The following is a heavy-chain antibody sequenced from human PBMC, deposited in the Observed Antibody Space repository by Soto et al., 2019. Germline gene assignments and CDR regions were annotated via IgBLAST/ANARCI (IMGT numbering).Heavy chain of an antibody. J-gene: IGHJ5*02. V-gene: IGHV4-34*01. Sequence: SETLSLTCAVYGGSFSGYYWSWIRQPPGKGLEWIGEINHSGSTNYNPSLKSRVTISVDTSKNQFSLKLSSVTAADTAVYYCAREYYYGSGSYSTSNWFDPWGQGTQVTVSS. CDR2: INHSGST. CDR3: AREYYYGSGSYSTSNWFDP. CDR1: GGSFSGYY. D-gene: IGHD3-10*01.